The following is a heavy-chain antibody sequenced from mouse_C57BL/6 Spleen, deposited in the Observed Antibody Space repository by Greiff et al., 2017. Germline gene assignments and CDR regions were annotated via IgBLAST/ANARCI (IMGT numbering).Heavy chain of an antibody. CDR3: TRERVYYDYDWFAY. V-gene: IGHV1-15*01. CDR2: IDPETGGT. CDR1: GYTFTDYE. J-gene: IGHJ3*01. Sequence: VQLQQSGAELVRPGASVTLSCKASGYTFTDYEMHWVKQTPVHGLEWIGAIDPETGGTAYNQKFKGKAILTADKSSSTAYMELRSLTSEDSAVYYCTRERVYYDYDWFAYWGQGTLVTVSA. D-gene: IGHD2-4*01.